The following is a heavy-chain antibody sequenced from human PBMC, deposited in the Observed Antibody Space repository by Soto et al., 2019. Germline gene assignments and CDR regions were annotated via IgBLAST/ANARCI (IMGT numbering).Heavy chain of an antibody. D-gene: IGHD3-10*01. CDR1: GFSFYDSA. Sequence: GGSLRLSCAASGFSFYDSAMYWVRQRPGKGLEWVSGISWDSSGIAYADSVKGRFTISRDNAKSSLYLQMNSLRAEDTALYYCTRDFNGASDFWGQGALVTVSS. V-gene: IGHV3-9*01. CDR3: TRDFNGASDF. CDR2: ISWDSSGI. J-gene: IGHJ4*02.